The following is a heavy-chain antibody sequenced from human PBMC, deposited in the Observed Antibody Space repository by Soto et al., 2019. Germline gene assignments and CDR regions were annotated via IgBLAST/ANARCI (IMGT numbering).Heavy chain of an antibody. D-gene: IGHD3-3*01. Sequence: SETLSLTCAVYGGSFSGYYWNWIRQPPGKGLEWIGEINHSGSTNYNPSLKSRVTISVDTSKNQFSLKLSSVTAADTAVYYCARTPLYDFWSGYPRGFFDYWGQGTLVTVSS. V-gene: IGHV4-34*01. CDR2: INHSGST. J-gene: IGHJ4*02. CDR1: GGSFSGYY. CDR3: ARTPLYDFWSGYPRGFFDY.